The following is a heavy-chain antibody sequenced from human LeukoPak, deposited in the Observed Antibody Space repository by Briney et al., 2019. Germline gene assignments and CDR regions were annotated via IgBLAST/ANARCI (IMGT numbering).Heavy chain of an antibody. CDR2: ISSSSSYI. CDR1: GFTFSSYS. CDR3: ASAFVVVPAPGTMDV. J-gene: IGHJ6*04. D-gene: IGHD2-2*01. Sequence: PGGSLRLSCAASGFTFSSYSMNWVRQAPGKGLEWVSSISSSSSYIYYADSVKGRFTISRDNAKNSLYLQMNSLRAEDTAVYYCASAFVVVPAPGTMDVWGKGTTVTVSS. V-gene: IGHV3-21*01.